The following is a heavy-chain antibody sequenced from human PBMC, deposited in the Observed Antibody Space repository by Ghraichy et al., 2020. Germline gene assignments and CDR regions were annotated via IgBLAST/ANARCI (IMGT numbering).Heavy chain of an antibody. Sequence: GGSLRLSCTTSGFNFEIDAMNWVRQAPGKGPEWVSYIRGDSSAIFYAESVKGRFIISRDNAKGSLFLEMNSLREDDTAVDYCTRQRLARGSGWDWGQGTLGTVSP. V-gene: IGHV3-48*02. CDR1: GFNFEIDA. D-gene: IGHD6-19*01. CDR2: IRGDSSAI. J-gene: IGHJ4*02. CDR3: TRQRLARGSGWD.